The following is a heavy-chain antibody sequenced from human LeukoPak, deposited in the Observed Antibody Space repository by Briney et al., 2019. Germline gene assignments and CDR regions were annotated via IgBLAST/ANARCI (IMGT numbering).Heavy chain of an antibody. J-gene: IGHJ4*02. CDR2: ISGSGYSA. CDR1: GFIFSNYA. D-gene: IGHD3-3*01. Sequence: PGGSLRLSCEASGFIFSNYAMSWVRQAPEKGLEWVSSISGSGYSAYYADSVEGRFTISRDNSKNTLYLQMNTLRVEDTAIYYCAKDAFGMVVHLDYWGRGALVTVSS. CDR3: AKDAFGMVVHLDY. V-gene: IGHV3-23*01.